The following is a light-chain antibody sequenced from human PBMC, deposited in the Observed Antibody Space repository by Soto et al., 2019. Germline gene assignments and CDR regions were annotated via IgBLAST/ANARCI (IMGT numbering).Light chain of an antibody. CDR3: QHYGSSAYN. J-gene: IGKJ2*01. CDR1: QSVRSNY. Sequence: EFVLTQSPGTLSLSPGVRATLSCRASQSVRSNYLAWYQQKPGQSPRLLIYGASNRATGIPDRFSGSGSGTDFTLTSSRLEPEDFAVFYCQHYGSSAYNFSQWTTLAIK. V-gene: IGKV3-20*01. CDR2: GAS.